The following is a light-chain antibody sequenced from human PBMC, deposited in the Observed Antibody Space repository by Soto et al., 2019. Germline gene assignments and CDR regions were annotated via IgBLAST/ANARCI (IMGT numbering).Light chain of an antibody. CDR3: HQSYAMPLT. CDR1: HNINTY. Sequence: DIQLTQSPSPLSASVGDRITITCRASHNINTYLNWYRQRPGKAPELLIYAASRLQVGVPSRFSGDGSGTEFSLTISRLQLEDVGTYFCHQSYAMPLTFGGGTKVDVK. V-gene: IGKV1-39*01. J-gene: IGKJ4*01. CDR2: AAS.